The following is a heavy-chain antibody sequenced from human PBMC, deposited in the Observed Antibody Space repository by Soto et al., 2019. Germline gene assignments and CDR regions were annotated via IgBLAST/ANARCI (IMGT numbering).Heavy chain of an antibody. CDR2: ISAYNGNT. V-gene: IGHV1-18*04. CDR3: ARCQDFNFGVVTKSPMDV. Sequence: ASVKVSCKASGYTFTSYGISWVRQAPGQGLEWMGWISAYNGNTSYAQKLQGRVTMTTDTSTSTAYMELRSLRSDDTAVYYCARCQDFNFGVVTKSPMDVWGQGTTVTVSS. D-gene: IGHD3-3*01. J-gene: IGHJ6*02. CDR1: GYTFTSYG.